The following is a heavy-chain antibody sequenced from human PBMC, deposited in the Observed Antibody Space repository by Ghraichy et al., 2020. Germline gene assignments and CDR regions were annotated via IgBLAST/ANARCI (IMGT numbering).Heavy chain of an antibody. J-gene: IGHJ4*02. V-gene: IGHV4-34*01. Sequence: SETLSLTCAVYGGSFSGYYWSWIRHPPGKGLEWIGEINHSGSTNYNPSLKSRVTISVDTSKNQFSLKLSSVTAADTAVYYCARRRSYGYFVYFDYWGQGTLVTVSS. CDR3: ARRRSYGYFVYFDY. CDR2: INHSGST. D-gene: IGHD5-18*01. CDR1: GGSFSGYY.